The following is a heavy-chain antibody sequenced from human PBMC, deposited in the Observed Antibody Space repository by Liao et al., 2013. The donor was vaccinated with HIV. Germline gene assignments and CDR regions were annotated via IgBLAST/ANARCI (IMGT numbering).Heavy chain of an antibody. D-gene: IGHD6-19*01. CDR1: GGSIRSSSYY. Sequence: QLQLQESGPGLVKPSETLSLTCTVSGGSIRSSSYYWGWIRQPPGKGLEWIGSMYYSGSTKYNPSLQSRVTISVDTSKNQFSLKLSSVTAADTAVYYCARGAGSMSYSFDYWGQGTLVTVSS. J-gene: IGHJ4*02. V-gene: IGHV4-39*07. CDR3: ARGAGSMSYSFDY. CDR2: MYYSGST.